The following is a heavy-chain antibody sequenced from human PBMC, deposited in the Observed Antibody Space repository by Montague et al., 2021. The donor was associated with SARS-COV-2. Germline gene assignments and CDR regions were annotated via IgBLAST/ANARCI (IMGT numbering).Heavy chain of an antibody. J-gene: IGHJ6*03. CDR1: GGSINSGSYH. D-gene: IGHD7-27*01. CDR3: ARDLGIMDV. V-gene: IGHV4-61*02. CDR2: IYSSGST. Sequence: TLSLTCPVSGGSINSGSYHWSWIRQPAGKGLEWIGRIYSSGSTNYNPSLKSRVTISVDTSKNQFSLKVTSVTAADTAVYFCARDLGIMDVWGKGTTVTVSS.